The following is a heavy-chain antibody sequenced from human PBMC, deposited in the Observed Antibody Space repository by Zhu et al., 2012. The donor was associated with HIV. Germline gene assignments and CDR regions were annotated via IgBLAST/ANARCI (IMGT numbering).Heavy chain of an antibody. Sequence: QVQLQESGPGLVKPSQTLSLTCTVSGGSVRDGDYYWNWVRRPPGKGLEWIGFVYHSWTTHYNPSLESRVTMSLDASKNQISLKLTSVTVADTAVYYCARDETGRWFQWGGASMYWGPGTMVTVS. V-gene: IGHV4-30-4*01. CDR3: ARDETGRWFQWGGASMY. D-gene: IGHD3-10*01. J-gene: IGHJ3*01. CDR2: VYHSWTT. CDR1: GGSVRDGDYY.